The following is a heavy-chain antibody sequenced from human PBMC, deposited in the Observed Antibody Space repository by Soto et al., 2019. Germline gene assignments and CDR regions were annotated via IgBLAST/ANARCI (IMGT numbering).Heavy chain of an antibody. D-gene: IGHD4-17*01. CDR1: GFTFSSYA. CDR3: ARDSIPSGTTRPPPLDY. Sequence: QVQLVESGGGVVQPGRSLRLSCAASGFTFSSYAMHWVRQAPGKGLEWVAVMSYDGSNEYYADSVKGRFTIARDNSKNTLFLQMNSPRAEDTAVYYCARDSIPSGTTRPPPLDYWGQGTLVTVSS. J-gene: IGHJ4*02. V-gene: IGHV3-30-3*01. CDR2: MSYDGSNE.